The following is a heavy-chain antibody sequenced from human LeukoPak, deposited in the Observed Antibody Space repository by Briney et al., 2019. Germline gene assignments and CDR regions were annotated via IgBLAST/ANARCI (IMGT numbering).Heavy chain of an antibody. Sequence: GGSLRLSCAASGFTFSSCAMHWVRQAPGKGLEWVAVISYDGSNKYYADSVKGRFTISRDNSKNTLYLQMNSLRAEDTAVYYCARLSSSGWYYFDYWGQGTLVTVSS. CDR3: ARLSSSGWYYFDY. CDR1: GFTFSSCA. CDR2: ISYDGSNK. V-gene: IGHV3-30-3*01. J-gene: IGHJ4*02. D-gene: IGHD6-19*01.